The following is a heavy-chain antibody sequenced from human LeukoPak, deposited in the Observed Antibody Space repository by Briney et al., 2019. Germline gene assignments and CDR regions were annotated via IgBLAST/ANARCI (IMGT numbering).Heavy chain of an antibody. J-gene: IGHJ5*02. Sequence: ASVKVSCKASGYTFTIYGVNWVRQAPGQGLERMGWISAYNGHTIYAQSFQGRVTLTTDTSTNTAYMELRSLRSDDTAVYYCARDQKFGIAAVDSWFDPWGQGTLVTVSS. D-gene: IGHD6-25*01. V-gene: IGHV1-18*01. CDR3: ARDQKFGIAAVDSWFDP. CDR2: ISAYNGHT. CDR1: GYTFTIYG.